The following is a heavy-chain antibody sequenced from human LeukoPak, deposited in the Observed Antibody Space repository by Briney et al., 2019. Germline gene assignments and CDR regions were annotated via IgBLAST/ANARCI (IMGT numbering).Heavy chain of an antibody. CDR3: ARDVVRGVYFDY. D-gene: IGHD2-8*02. J-gene: IGHJ4*02. V-gene: IGHV4-31*03. CDR1: GGSISSGGYY. CDR2: IYYSGST. Sequence: SETLSLTCTVSGGSISSGGYYWSWLRQHPGKGLEWIGYIYYSGSTYYNPSLKSRVTISVDTSKNQFSLKLSSVTAADTAVYYCARDVVRGVYFDYWGQGTLVTVSS.